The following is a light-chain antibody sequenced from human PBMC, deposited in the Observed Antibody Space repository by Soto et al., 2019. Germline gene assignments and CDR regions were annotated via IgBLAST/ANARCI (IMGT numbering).Light chain of an antibody. V-gene: IGLV2-8*01. CDR1: SSDVGGYNS. CDR2: DVS. Sequence: QSALTQPPSASGSPGQSVTVSCTGTSSDVGGYNSVSWYQQHPDKAPKLMIYDVSQRPSGVPDRFSGSKSGNTASLTVSGLQAEDEADNYCSPSAGTHIVFAPGTKLTV. J-gene: IGLJ1*01. CDR3: SPSAGTHIV.